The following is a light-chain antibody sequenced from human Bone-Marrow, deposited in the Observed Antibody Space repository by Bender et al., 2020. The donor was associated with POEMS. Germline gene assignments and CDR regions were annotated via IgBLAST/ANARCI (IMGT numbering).Light chain of an antibody. Sequence: QSALTQPASVSESPGQSITISCTGTTSDIGNANYVSWYQHHPGKVPKLILYDVYNRPSGVSNRFSGSKSGNTASLTISGLQAEDEADYYCSSYTSSSTVVFGGGTKLTVL. CDR1: TSDIGNANY. CDR3: SSYTSSSTVV. CDR2: DVY. V-gene: IGLV2-14*03. J-gene: IGLJ2*01.